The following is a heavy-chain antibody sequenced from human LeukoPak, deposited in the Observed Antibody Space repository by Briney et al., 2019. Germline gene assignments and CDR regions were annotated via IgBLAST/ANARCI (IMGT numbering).Heavy chain of an antibody. V-gene: IGHV1-46*01. CDR3: ARDLGGTGDDY. J-gene: IGHJ4*02. D-gene: IGHD7-27*01. CDR2: INPSGGST. Sequence: ASVKVSCKASGYTFTSYYMHWVRQAPGQGLEWMGIINPSGGSTSYAQKFQGRVTMTRDTSTSTVYIELSSLRSEDTAVYYCARDLGGTGDDYWGQGTLVTVSS. CDR1: GYTFTSYY.